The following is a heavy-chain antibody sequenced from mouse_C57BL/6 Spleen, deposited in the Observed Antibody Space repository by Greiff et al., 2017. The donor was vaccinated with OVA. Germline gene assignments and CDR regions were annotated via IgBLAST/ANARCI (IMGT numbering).Heavy chain of an antibody. D-gene: IGHD3-2*02. CDR1: GFSLTSYG. Sequence: VKVEESGPGLVQPSQSLSITCTVSGFSLTSYGVHWVRQPRGKGLEWLGVIWSGGSTDYNAAFISRLSISKDNSKSQVFFKMNSLQADDTAIYYCASARGTAQATRYYAMDYWGQGTSVTVSS. J-gene: IGHJ4*01. CDR3: ASARGTAQATRYYAMDY. CDR2: IWSGGST. V-gene: IGHV2-4*01.